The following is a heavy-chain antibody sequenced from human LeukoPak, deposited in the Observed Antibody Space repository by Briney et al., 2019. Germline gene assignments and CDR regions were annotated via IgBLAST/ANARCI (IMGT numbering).Heavy chain of an antibody. Sequence: SETLSLTCAVYGGSFSGYYWSWIRQPPGKGLEWIGEINHSGSTNYNPSLKSRVTISVDTSKNQFSLKLSSVTAADTAVYYCAGSVVPAGPFDYWGQGTLVTVSS. CDR3: AGSVVPAGPFDY. D-gene: IGHD2-2*01. J-gene: IGHJ4*02. CDR2: INHSGST. V-gene: IGHV4-34*01. CDR1: GGSFSGYY.